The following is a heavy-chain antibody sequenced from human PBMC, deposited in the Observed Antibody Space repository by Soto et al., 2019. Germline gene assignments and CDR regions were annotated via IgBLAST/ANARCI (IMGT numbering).Heavy chain of an antibody. J-gene: IGHJ4*02. CDR3: ARQLYYYDTSGYYYDY. CDR2: IFTNDEK. V-gene: IGHV2-26*01. Sequence: QVTLKESGPALVKPTETLTLTCTVSGFSLRSARMGVSWIRQPPGKALEWLAHIFTNDEKLYSTSLKSKVTISKVTSKRQVVLTMTKMDPVDTATYYCARQLYYYDTSGYYYDYWGQGTLVTVSS. D-gene: IGHD3-22*01. CDR1: GFSLRSARMG.